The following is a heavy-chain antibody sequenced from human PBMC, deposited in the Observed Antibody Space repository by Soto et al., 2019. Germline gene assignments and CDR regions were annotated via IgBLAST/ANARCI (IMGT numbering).Heavy chain of an antibody. CDR1: GGSVSSGSYY. Sequence: SETLSLTCTVSGGSVSSGSYYWSWIRQPPGKGLEWIGYIYYSGSTNYNPSLKSRVTISVDTSKNQFSLKLSSVTAADTAVYYCASRRDSSWESFLPFDPWGQGTLVTVSS. V-gene: IGHV4-61*01. CDR3: ASRRDSSWESFLPFDP. CDR2: IYYSGST. D-gene: IGHD6-13*01. J-gene: IGHJ5*02.